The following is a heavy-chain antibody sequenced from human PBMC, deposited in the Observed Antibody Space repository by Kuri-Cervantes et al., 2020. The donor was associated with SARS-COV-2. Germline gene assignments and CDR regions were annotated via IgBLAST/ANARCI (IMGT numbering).Heavy chain of an antibody. CDR3: ASWPLRYCSSTSCYTRNRGWFDP. CDR1: GGSISSSSYY. D-gene: IGHD2-2*02. V-gene: IGHV4-61*09. Sequence: SETLSLTCTVSGGSISSSSYYWSWIRQPAGKGLEWIGYIYTSGSTNYNPSLKSRVTISVDTSKNQFSLKLSSVTAADTAVYYCASWPLRYCSSTSCYTRNRGWFDPWGQGTLVTVSS. CDR2: IYTSGST. J-gene: IGHJ5*02.